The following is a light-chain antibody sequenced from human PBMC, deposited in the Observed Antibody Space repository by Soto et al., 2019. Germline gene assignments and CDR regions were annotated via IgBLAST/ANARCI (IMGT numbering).Light chain of an antibody. CDR2: DVT. J-gene: IGLJ2*01. CDR1: SSDVGGYNS. V-gene: IGLV2-14*01. Sequence: QSALTQPASVSGSPGQSITISCTGTSSDVGGYNSVSWYQQHPGKAPKLLICDVTNRPSGVSSRFSGSKSGNTASLTISGVEAEDEAGYYCGSYTSSSTVVFGGGTKLTVL. CDR3: GSYTSSSTVV.